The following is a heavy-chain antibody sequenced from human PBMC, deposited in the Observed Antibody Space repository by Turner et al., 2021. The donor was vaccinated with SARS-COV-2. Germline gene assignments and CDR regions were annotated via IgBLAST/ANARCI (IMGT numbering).Heavy chain of an antibody. V-gene: IGHV4-39*01. CDR1: GDSISSSSYY. J-gene: IGHJ5*02. CDR3: AWDTRNPKLPSRFDP. Sequence: LEVQECGPGRVPHYETQSLTCTVSGDSISSSSYYWGWIRQPPGKGLEWIGSIYYSGSPYYKPSLKSRVTIAVDTSKNQFSLRLGSVTSVETAVEFCAWDTRNPKLPSRFDPRGQGTLVTVSS. D-gene: IGHD1-7*01. CDR2: IYYSGSP.